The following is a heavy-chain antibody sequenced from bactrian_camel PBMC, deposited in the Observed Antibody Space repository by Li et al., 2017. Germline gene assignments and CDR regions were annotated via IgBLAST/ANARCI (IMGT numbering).Heavy chain of an antibody. D-gene: IGHD5*01. J-gene: IGHJ4*01. CDR1: GSGYISGTAC. CDR2: IGTYGPP. CDR3: AADILNNELRGAGHEYAH. Sequence: QVQLVESGGGSVQAGGSLTLSCAASGSGYISGTACMCWFRQVPEKEREGVAAIGTYGPPVYADSVKGRFTISKGAKNILYLQMNSLKPEDTAMYYCAADILNNELRGAGHEYAHWGQGTQVTVS. V-gene: IGHV3S55*01.